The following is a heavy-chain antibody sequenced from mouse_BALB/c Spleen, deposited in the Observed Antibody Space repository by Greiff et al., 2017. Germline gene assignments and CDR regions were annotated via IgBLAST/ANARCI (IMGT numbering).Heavy chain of an antibody. CDR1: GFTFSSYY. CDR3: ARHERVYYGYPPFAY. CDR2: INSNGGST. Sequence: EVKLVESGGGLVKLGGSLKLSCAASGFTFSSYYMSWVRQTPEKRLELVAAINSNGGSTYYPDTVKGRFTISRDNAKNTLYLQMSSLKSEDTALYYCARHERVYYGYPPFAYWGQGTLVTVSA. J-gene: IGHJ3*01. V-gene: IGHV5-6-2*01. D-gene: IGHD2-2*01.